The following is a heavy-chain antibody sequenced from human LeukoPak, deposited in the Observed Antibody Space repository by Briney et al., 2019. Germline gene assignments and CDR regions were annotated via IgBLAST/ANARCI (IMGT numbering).Heavy chain of an antibody. D-gene: IGHD4-17*01. CDR3: ATHDYGDYRGGLAFDI. Sequence: GGSLRLSCAASGFTFSDYYMSWIRQAPGKGLEWVSYISSSGSTIYYADSVKGRFTISRDNAKNSLYLQMNSLRAEDTAVYYCATHDYGDYRGGLAFDIWGQGTMVTVSS. J-gene: IGHJ3*02. V-gene: IGHV3-11*01. CDR1: GFTFSDYY. CDR2: ISSSGSTI.